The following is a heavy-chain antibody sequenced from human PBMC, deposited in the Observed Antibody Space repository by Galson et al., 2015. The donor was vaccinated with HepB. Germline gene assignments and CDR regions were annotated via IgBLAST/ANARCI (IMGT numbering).Heavy chain of an antibody. CDR2: IYPGDSDT. CDR1: GYSFTSYW. CDR3: ARQGDYDFWSGYYEGDYYGMDV. J-gene: IGHJ6*02. Sequence: QSGAEVKKPGESLKISCKGSGYSFTSYWIGWVRQMPGKGLEWMGIIYPGDSDTRYSPSFQGQVTISADKSISTAYLQWSSLKASDTAMYYCARQGDYDFWSGYYEGDYYGMDVWGQGTTVTVSS. D-gene: IGHD3-3*01. V-gene: IGHV5-51*01.